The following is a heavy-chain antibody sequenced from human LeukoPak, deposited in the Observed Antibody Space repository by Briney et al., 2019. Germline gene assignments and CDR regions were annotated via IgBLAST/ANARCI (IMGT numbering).Heavy chain of an antibody. Sequence: GGSLRLSCAASGFTFSSYAMHWVRQAPGKGLEWVAVISYDGSNKYYADSVKGRFTISRDNSKNTLYLQMNSLRVEDTAVYYCARDESSNWGQGTLVTVSS. CDR3: ARDESSN. V-gene: IGHV3-30*04. J-gene: IGHJ4*02. D-gene: IGHD6-13*01. CDR2: ISYDGSNK. CDR1: GFTFSSYA.